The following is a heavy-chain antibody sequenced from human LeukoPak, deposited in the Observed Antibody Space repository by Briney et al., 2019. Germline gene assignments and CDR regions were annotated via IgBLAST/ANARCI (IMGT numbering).Heavy chain of an antibody. Sequence: ASVKVSCKASGYTFTSYGISWVRQAPGRGLGWMGWISAYNGNTNYAQKLQGRVTMTTDTSTSTAYMELRSLRSDDTAVYYCARGPVSSSWSGGPYDYWGQGTLVTVSS. J-gene: IGHJ4*02. CDR2: ISAYNGNT. D-gene: IGHD6-13*01. CDR1: GYTFTSYG. V-gene: IGHV1-18*01. CDR3: ARGPVSSSWSGGPYDY.